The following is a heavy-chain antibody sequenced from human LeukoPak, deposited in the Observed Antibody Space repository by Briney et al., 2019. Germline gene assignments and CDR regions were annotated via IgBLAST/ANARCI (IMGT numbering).Heavy chain of an antibody. CDR3: AKASGGPVGY. Sequence: GGSLRLSCAASGFTYSSYGIHWVRQAPGKGLEGVAFIRYDGSNKYYADSVKGRFTISRDNSKNTLYLQMYSLRAEDTAVYYCAKASGGPVGYWGQGTLVTVSS. CDR1: GFTYSSYG. D-gene: IGHD6-19*01. V-gene: IGHV3-30*02. CDR2: IRYDGSNK. J-gene: IGHJ4*02.